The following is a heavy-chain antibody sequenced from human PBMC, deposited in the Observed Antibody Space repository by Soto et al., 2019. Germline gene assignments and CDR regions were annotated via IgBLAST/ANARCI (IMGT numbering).Heavy chain of an antibody. D-gene: IGHD3-10*01. J-gene: IGHJ5*02. CDR2: INPNSGGT. V-gene: IGHV1-2*04. CDR1: GYTFTGYY. Sequence: ASGKVSCKSSGYTFTGYYMHWVRQAPGQGLEWMGWINPNSGGTNYAQKFQGWVTMTRDTSISTAYMELSRLRSDDTAVYYCARASATNGSGSYYDWFDPWGQGTLVTVSS. CDR3: ARASATNGSGSYYDWFDP.